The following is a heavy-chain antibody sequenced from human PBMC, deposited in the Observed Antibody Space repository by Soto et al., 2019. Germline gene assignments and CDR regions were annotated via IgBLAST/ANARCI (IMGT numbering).Heavy chain of an antibody. Sequence: EVQLVESGGGLVQPGGSLRLSCVPSGFTFNSHWMHWVRQAPGKGLVWVSRINGDGSSTSYADSVRGRFTISRDNAKNTLYLQMNSLRAEETAVYYCARDPRDGYHSPPDYWGQGTLVTVSS. J-gene: IGHJ4*02. CDR2: INGDGSST. CDR1: GFTFNSHW. D-gene: IGHD5-12*01. V-gene: IGHV3-74*01. CDR3: ARDPRDGYHSPPDY.